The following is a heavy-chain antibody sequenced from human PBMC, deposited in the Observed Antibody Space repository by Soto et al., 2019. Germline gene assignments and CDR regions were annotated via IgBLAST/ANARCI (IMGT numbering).Heavy chain of an antibody. V-gene: IGHV4-4*07. CDR3: ARDREAGYNFYYGMDV. Sequence: SETLSLTCSVSGADINTYSWTWIRQPAGKGLEWIGRIYTSASINYNPSLKGRVTLSVDTSTNQVSLRLASVTAADTAIYYCARDREAGYNFYYGMDVWGQGTTVTV. J-gene: IGHJ6*02. D-gene: IGHD6-19*01. CDR1: GADINTYS. CDR2: IYTSASI.